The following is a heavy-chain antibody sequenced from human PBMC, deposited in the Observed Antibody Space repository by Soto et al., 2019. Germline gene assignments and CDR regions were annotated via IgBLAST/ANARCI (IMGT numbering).Heavy chain of an antibody. V-gene: IGHV3-7*03. Sequence: EVHLVESGGDLVQPGGSLRLSCAASGLTSNRDCMAWVRQAPGKGLEWVANMKPDGSEKYYAASVRGRFTISFSRDGTKTSLHLQMTSLRVEDTAHYYCAIYRFANGLDVWGQGTTVTVSS. CDR3: AIYRFANGLDV. J-gene: IGHJ6*02. D-gene: IGHD2-2*02. CDR2: MKPDGSEK. CDR1: GLTSNRDC.